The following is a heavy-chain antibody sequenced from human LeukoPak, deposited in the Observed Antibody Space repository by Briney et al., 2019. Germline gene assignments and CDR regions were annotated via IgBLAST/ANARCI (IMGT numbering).Heavy chain of an antibody. CDR2: INPNSGGT. J-gene: IGHJ4*02. CDR3: ARPRRTNLIHYDSIHEGFDY. Sequence: RASVKVSCKASGYTFTGYYMHWVRQAPGQGLEWMGWINPNSGGTNYAQKFQGRVTMTRDTSISTAYMELSRLRSDDTAVYYCARPRRTNLIHYDSIHEGFDYWGQGTLVTVSS. CDR1: GYTFTGYY. D-gene: IGHD3-22*01. V-gene: IGHV1-2*02.